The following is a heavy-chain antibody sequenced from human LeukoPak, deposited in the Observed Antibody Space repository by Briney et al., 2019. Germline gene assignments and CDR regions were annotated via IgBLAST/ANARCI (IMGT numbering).Heavy chain of an antibody. V-gene: IGHV4-31*03. CDR1: GGSISSGGYY. Sequence: SQTLSLTCTVSGGSISSGGYYWSWIRQHPGKGLEWIGYIYYSGSTYYNPSLKSRVTISVDTSKNQFSLKLSSVTAADMAVYYCARESHVRGVSDWGQGTLVTVSS. D-gene: IGHD3-10*01. CDR3: ARESHVRGVSD. CDR2: IYYSGST. J-gene: IGHJ4*02.